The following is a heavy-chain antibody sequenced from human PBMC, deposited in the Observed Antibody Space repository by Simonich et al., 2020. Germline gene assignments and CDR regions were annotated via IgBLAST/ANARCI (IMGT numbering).Heavy chain of an antibody. CDR1: GFTFSSYG. Sequence: QVQLVESGGGVVQPGRSLRLSCAASGFTFSSYGMHWVRQAPGKGVEWVAVKWYDGSNKYYADSGKGRFTISRDNSKNTLYMQMNSLRAEDTAVYYCARERAAAGEAFDYWGQGTLVTVSS. J-gene: IGHJ4*02. D-gene: IGHD6-13*01. V-gene: IGHV3-33*01. CDR3: ARERAAAGEAFDY. CDR2: KWYDGSNK.